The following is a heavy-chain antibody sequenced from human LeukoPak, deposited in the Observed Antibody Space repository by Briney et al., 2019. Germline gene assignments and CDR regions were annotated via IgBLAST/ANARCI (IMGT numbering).Heavy chain of an antibody. J-gene: IGHJ4*02. V-gene: IGHV3-23*01. Sequence: AGGSLRLSCAASGFTFSSYAISWVRQAPGKGLEWVSAISGSGGSTYYADSVKGWFTISRDNSENTLYLQMNSLRAEDTAVYYCARESLTFGGVDYWGQGTLVTVSS. CDR3: ARESLTFGGVDY. CDR2: ISGSGGST. CDR1: GFTFSSYA. D-gene: IGHD3-16*01.